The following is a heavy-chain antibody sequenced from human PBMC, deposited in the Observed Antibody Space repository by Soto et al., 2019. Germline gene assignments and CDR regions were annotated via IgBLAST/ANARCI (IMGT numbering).Heavy chain of an antibody. J-gene: IGHJ6*03. Sequence: GGSLRLSCAASGFTFSSYDMHWVRQATGKGLEWVSAIGTAGDTYYPGSVKGRFTISRENAKNSLYLQMNSLRAGDTAVYYCARDRGAAAAGRLGEGYYYYMDVWGKGTTVTVSS. CDR1: GFTFSSYD. D-gene: IGHD6-13*01. CDR2: IGTAGDT. V-gene: IGHV3-13*01. CDR3: ARDRGAAAAGRLGEGYYYYMDV.